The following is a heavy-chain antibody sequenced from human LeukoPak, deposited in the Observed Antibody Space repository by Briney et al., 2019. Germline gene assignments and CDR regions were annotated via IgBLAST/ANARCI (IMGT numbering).Heavy chain of an antibody. Sequence: ASVKVSCKASGYTFTSYDINWVRQATGQGLEWMGWMNPNSGNTGYAQKFQGRVTMTRNTSISPAYMELSSLRSEDTAVYYCARGGRYCSSTSCANWFDPWGQGTLVTVSS. J-gene: IGHJ5*02. CDR1: GYTFTSYD. CDR3: ARGGRYCSSTSCANWFDP. CDR2: MNPNSGNT. V-gene: IGHV1-8*01. D-gene: IGHD2-2*01.